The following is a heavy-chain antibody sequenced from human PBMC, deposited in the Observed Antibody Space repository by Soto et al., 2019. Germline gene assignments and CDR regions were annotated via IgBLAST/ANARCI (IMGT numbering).Heavy chain of an antibody. CDR2: IWSAGLT. D-gene: IGHD2-15*01. J-gene: IGHJ5*02. CDR3: ARELPPDL. Sequence: LRLSCAASGFTVSSKYMNWVRQAPGKGLEWVSIIWSAGLTYYADSVRGRFTISRDISKNILFLQMNNLRAEDSAIYYCARELPPDLWGRGTLVTVSS. CDR1: GFTVSSKY. V-gene: IGHV3-53*01.